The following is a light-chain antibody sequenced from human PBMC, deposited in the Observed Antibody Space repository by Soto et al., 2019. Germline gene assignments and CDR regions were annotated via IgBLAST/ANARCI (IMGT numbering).Light chain of an antibody. CDR3: QQGNTFPPLT. CDR1: QAISNW. CDR2: GAS. J-gene: IGKJ4*01. V-gene: IGKV1-12*01. Sequence: DIQMTQSPFSVSAFVGDRVTITCRASQAISNWLAWYQQKPGRAPKLLIYGASSLQSGVPSRFSGSGSGTYFTLTISGLQPEDFATYLCQQGNTFPPLTFVGGTRVDLK.